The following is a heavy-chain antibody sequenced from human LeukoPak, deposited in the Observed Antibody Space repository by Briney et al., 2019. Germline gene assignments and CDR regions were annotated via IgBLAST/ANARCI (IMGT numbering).Heavy chain of an antibody. V-gene: IGHV3-30*03. CDR1: GFTFSSYG. CDR2: VSSDGSID. Sequence: GGSLRLSCAASGFTFSSYGMHWVRQAPGKGLEWVAVVSSDGSIDYYADSVRGRFTVSRDNSKNTMYLQVNSLRAEDTAVYYCARDLRLVRGVSANPYFDYWGQGTLVTVSS. J-gene: IGHJ4*02. D-gene: IGHD3-10*01. CDR3: ARDLRLVRGVSANPYFDY.